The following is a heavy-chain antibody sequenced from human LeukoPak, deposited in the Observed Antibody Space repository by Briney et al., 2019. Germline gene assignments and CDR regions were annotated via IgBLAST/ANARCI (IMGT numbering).Heavy chain of an antibody. CDR1: GDSISSDY. V-gene: IGHV4-59*01. CDR3: ARSRSGWYVSH. D-gene: IGHD6-19*01. Sequence: SETLSLTCTVSGDSISSDYWSWIRQSPGKGLEWFGYIYYRGDTKYNPSLKSRIALDRSKNQISLTLTSVTAADTAVYYCARSRSGWYVSHWGQGILVTVSS. J-gene: IGHJ4*01. CDR2: IYYRGDT.